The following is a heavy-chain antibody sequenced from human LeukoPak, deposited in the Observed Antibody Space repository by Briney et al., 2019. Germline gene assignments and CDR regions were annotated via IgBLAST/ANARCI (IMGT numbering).Heavy chain of an antibody. Sequence: GESLKISCKGSGYSFTNNWIGWVRQMPGKGLEWMGITYPGDSNTRYSPSFQGQVTISADKSISSAYLQWSSLKASDTAMYYCVRSPACSSGTCYPNWFDPWGQGTLVTVSS. CDR1: GYSFTNNW. CDR3: VRSPACSSGTCYPNWFDP. CDR2: TYPGDSNT. V-gene: IGHV5-51*01. J-gene: IGHJ5*02. D-gene: IGHD6-19*01.